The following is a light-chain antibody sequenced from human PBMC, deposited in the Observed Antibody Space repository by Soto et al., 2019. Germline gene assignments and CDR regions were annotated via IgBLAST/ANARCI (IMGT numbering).Light chain of an antibody. CDR2: LGF. J-gene: IGKJ1*01. CDR3: MQALQTPA. CDR1: QSLLQSNGYNY. Sequence: DIVMTQSSLSLPVTPGEPASISCRSSQSLLQSNGYNYLDWYLQRPGQSPQLLIFLGFKRASGVPDRFSGSVSGTDFTLQISRVEADDVGVYYCMQALQTPAFGQGTKVDI. V-gene: IGKV2-28*01.